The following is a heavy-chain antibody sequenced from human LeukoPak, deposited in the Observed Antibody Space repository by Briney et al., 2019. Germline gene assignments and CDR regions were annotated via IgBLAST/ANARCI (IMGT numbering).Heavy chain of an antibody. J-gene: IGHJ6*03. D-gene: IGHD2/OR15-2a*01. V-gene: IGHV3-7*01. CDR1: GFTFSSYW. CDR3: ARDPGNFFLPYFDYMDV. CDR2: IKQDGSEK. Sequence: GSLRPSCAASGFTFSSYWMSWFRQAPEKGLEWVANIKQDGSEKYYVDSVRGRFTISRDNAKNSLYLQMSSLRTEDTAVYYCARDPGNFFLPYFDYMDVWGKGTTVTVSS.